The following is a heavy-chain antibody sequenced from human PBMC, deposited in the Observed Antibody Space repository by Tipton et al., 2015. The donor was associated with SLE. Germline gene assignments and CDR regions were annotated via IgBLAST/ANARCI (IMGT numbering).Heavy chain of an antibody. CDR1: GDSISSDH. V-gene: IGHV4-39*01. CDR2: IYYSGST. Sequence: TLSLTCSVSGDSISSDHWGWIRQPPGKGLEWIGSIYYSGSTYYTPSLKSRVTTSVDTSKNQFSLSLYSVTVEDTAVYYCASGSYSYYWGQGTLVTVSS. J-gene: IGHJ4*02. D-gene: IGHD1-26*01. CDR3: ASGSYSYY.